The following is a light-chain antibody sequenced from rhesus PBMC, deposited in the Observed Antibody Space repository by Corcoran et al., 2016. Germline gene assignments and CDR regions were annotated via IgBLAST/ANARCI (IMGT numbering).Light chain of an antibody. Sequence: EIVMTQSPATLSLSPGERATLSCRASQSVSTSVAWFQQKPEPASRLLMYDSSSMATAIPDRFSGSGSGTDFTLIISSLEAEDVGVYYCQQYYSWSRTFGQGTKVEI. CDR2: DSS. J-gene: IGKJ1*01. CDR3: QQYYSWSRT. CDR1: QSVSTS. V-gene: IGKV3S9*01.